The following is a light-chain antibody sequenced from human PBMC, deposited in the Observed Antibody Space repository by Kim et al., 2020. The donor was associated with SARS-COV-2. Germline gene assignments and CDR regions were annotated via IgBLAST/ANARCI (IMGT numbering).Light chain of an antibody. CDR2: DAS. Sequence: SPGERATLSCRASQSVSRNLAWYQQKPGQAPRLLIYDASTRATDIPARFSGSGSGTEFTLTISSLQSEDFALYYCQQYNNWPPITFGPGTKVDIK. V-gene: IGKV3-15*01. CDR3: QQYNNWPPIT. J-gene: IGKJ3*01. CDR1: QSVSRN.